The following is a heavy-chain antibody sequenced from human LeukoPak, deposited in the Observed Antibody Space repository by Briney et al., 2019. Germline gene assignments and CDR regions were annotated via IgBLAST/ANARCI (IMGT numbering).Heavy chain of an antibody. D-gene: IGHD6-19*01. Sequence: GGSLRLSCAASGVTFSSYAMSWVRQAPGKGLEWVSAISGSGGSTYYADSVKGRFTISRDNSKNTLYLQMNSLRAEDTAVYYCAKDRSIAVAGTLGYWGQGTLVTVSS. CDR1: GVTFSSYA. V-gene: IGHV3-23*01. J-gene: IGHJ4*02. CDR3: AKDRSIAVAGTLGY. CDR2: ISGSGGST.